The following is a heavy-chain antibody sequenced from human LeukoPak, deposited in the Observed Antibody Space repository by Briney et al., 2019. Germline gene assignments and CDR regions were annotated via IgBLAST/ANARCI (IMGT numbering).Heavy chain of an antibody. V-gene: IGHV3-21*01. D-gene: IGHD3-10*01. CDR3: ARDLGELDAPDY. Sequence: GGSPRLSCAASGFTFSSYSMNWVRQAPGKGLEWVSSISSRSSYIYYADSVKGRFTISRDNAKNSLYLQMNSLRAEDTAVYYCARDLGELDAPDYWGQGTLVTVSS. CDR2: ISSRSSYI. CDR1: GFTFSSYS. J-gene: IGHJ4*02.